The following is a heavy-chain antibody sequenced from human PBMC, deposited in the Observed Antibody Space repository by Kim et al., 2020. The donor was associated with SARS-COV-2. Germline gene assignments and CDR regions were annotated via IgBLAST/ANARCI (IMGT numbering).Heavy chain of an antibody. J-gene: IGHJ6*02. CDR3: ARAERLVYGMDV. Sequence: NNTPSPKGRVTMAGSTSKNQFSLKLGSVTAADTAVYYCARAERLVYGMDVWGQGTTVTVSS. V-gene: IGHV4-4*07. D-gene: IGHD6-19*01.